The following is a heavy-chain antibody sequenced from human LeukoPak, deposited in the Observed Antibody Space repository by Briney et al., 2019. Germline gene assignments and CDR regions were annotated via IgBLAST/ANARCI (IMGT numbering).Heavy chain of an antibody. J-gene: IGHJ3*02. D-gene: IGHD3-22*01. Sequence: ASVKVSSKASGGTFSSYAISWVRQAPGQGLEWMGGIIPIFGTANYAQKFQGRVTITTDESTSTAYMELSSLRSEDTAVYYCAVNLVVITPNYDAFDIWGQGTMVTVSS. V-gene: IGHV1-69*05. CDR1: GGTFSSYA. CDR2: IIPIFGTA. CDR3: AVNLVVITPNYDAFDI.